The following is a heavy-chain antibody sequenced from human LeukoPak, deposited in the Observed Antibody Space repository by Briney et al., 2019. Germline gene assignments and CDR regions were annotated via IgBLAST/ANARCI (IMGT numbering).Heavy chain of an antibody. V-gene: IGHV4-31*03. Sequence: SETLSLTCTVSGGSISSGGYYWSWLRQHPGKGLEWIGYIYYSGSTYYNPSLKSRVTISVDTSKNQFSLKLSSVTAADTAVYYCARDLGPFYGSGSRSPFDPWGQGTLVTVSS. J-gene: IGHJ5*02. D-gene: IGHD3-10*01. CDR1: GGSISSGGYY. CDR3: ARDLGPFYGSGSRSPFDP. CDR2: IYYSGST.